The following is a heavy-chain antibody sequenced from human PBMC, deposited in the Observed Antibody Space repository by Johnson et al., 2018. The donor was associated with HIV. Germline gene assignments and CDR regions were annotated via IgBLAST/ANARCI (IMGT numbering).Heavy chain of an antibody. CDR3: ARPGGDYSAFDI. D-gene: IGHD4-17*01. J-gene: IGHJ3*02. V-gene: IGHV3-74*01. Sequence: EQLVESGGGLVQPGGSLRLSCGASGFTFSDHWMQWVRQAPGKGLVWVSRINGDGSRTSYADSVKGRFTISRDNAKNSLYLQMNSLRAEDTAVYYCARPGGDYSAFDIWGQGTMVTVSS. CDR2: INGDGSRT. CDR1: GFTFSDHW.